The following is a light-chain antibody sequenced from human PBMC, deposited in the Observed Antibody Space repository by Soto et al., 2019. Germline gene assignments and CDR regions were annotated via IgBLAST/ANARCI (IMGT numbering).Light chain of an antibody. J-gene: IGKJ4*01. V-gene: IGKV1-12*01. CDR2: AAS. Sequence: DVQMTQSPSSVSASVGDRVTITCRASQGLSSWLAWYQRKPGQAPKLLIYAASSLQSGVPSRFGGSGSGTDFTLTISSLQPEDFATYYCQQAHNFPLTFGGGTKVEIK. CDR3: QQAHNFPLT. CDR1: QGLSSW.